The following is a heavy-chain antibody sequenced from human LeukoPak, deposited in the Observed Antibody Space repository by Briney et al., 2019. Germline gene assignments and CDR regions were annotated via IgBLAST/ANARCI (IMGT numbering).Heavy chain of an antibody. CDR2: IRYDGSNK. D-gene: IGHD6-19*01. J-gene: IGHJ3*02. CDR3: ARGRSPFGEQWLHDAFDI. V-gene: IGHV3-30*02. Sequence: GGSLRLSCAASGFTFSSYGMHWVRQAPGKGLEWVAFIRYDGSNKYHADSVKGRFTISRDNSKNTLYLQMNSLRAEDTAVYYCARGRSPFGEQWLHDAFDIWGQGTMVTVSS. CDR1: GFTFSSYG.